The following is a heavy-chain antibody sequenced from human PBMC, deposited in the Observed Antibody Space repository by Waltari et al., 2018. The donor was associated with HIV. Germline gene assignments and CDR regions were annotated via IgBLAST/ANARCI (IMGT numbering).Heavy chain of an antibody. Sequence: EVQLVQSGAEVKKPGESLTISCKGSGYNFTNYWIGWVRQMRGKGLEWMGIIYPGDSDTTYSPSFQGQVTISADKSISTAYLQWSSLKASDTAMYYCARQVRGAAAGRTLGYFYSYGLDVWGQGTTVTVSS. CDR3: ARQVRGAAAGRTLGYFYSYGLDV. CDR1: GYNFTNYW. D-gene: IGHD6-13*01. J-gene: IGHJ6*02. V-gene: IGHV5-51*01. CDR2: IYPGDSDT.